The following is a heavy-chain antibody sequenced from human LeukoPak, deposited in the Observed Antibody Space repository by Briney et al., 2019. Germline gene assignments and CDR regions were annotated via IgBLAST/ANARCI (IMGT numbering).Heavy chain of an antibody. Sequence: GGSLRLSCAASGFTFSSYSMNWVRQAPGKGLEWVSSISSSSSYIYYADSVKGRFTISRDNAKSSLYLQMNSLRAEDTAVYYCARGPLVITTTLDYWGQGTLVTVSS. J-gene: IGHJ4*02. V-gene: IGHV3-21*01. CDR3: ARGPLVITTTLDY. D-gene: IGHD3-22*01. CDR2: ISSSSSYI. CDR1: GFTFSSYS.